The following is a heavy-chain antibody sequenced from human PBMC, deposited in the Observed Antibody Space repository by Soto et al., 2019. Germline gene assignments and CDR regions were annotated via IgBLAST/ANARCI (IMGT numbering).Heavy chain of an antibody. J-gene: IGHJ4*02. Sequence: PGESLKISCKGVGYKFGSAWIGWVRQMPGKGLEWMGLIKPGTSDIRYSPPFRGQVTISADEAVTTAYLQWSGLKASDSAMYYCARQQNYIRDSWGQGTLVTVSS. CDR1: GYKFGSAW. CDR3: ARQQNYIRDS. V-gene: IGHV5-51*01. D-gene: IGHD1-7*01. CDR2: IKPGTSDI.